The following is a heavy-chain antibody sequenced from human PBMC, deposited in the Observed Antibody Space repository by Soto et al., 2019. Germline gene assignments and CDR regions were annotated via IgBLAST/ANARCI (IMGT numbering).Heavy chain of an antibody. Sequence: GESLKISCAASGFTFSNYGMHWVRQAPGKGLEWVAVISSDGSNRYYGDSVKGRFTISRDDSKNTLYLQMNSLRGEDTALYYCAKPYFDFWSGSHYYQYGMDVWGQGTTVTVSS. CDR3: AKPYFDFWSGSHYYQYGMDV. D-gene: IGHD3-3*01. V-gene: IGHV3-30*18. CDR2: ISSDGSNR. J-gene: IGHJ6*02. CDR1: GFTFSNYG.